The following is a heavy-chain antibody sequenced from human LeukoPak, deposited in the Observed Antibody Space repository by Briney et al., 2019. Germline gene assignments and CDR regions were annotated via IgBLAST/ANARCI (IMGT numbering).Heavy chain of an antibody. CDR1: GFNFSGSA. Sequence: PGGSLRLSCAASGFNFSGSAIHWVRQASGKGLEWVGRTRNKAHNYATAYGASVQGRFSISRDESKTTAYLQMNSLKTEGTAVYYCTTLNYVWGTYPPDYWGQGTLVTVSS. CDR3: TTLNYVWGTYPPDY. D-gene: IGHD3-16*02. CDR2: TRNKAHNYAT. V-gene: IGHV3-73*01. J-gene: IGHJ4*02.